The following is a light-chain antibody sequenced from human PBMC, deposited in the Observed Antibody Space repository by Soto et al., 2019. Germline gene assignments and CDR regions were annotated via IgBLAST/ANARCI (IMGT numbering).Light chain of an antibody. V-gene: IGKV1-16*02. J-gene: IGKJ1*01. CDR3: QLYNSDPRT. CDR1: QDIGYS. CDR2: AAA. Sequence: DIQMTQSPSSLSASVGARVTITCRASQDIGYSLGWFQQRPGKAPKSLIYAAATLQSGVPSKFSGIATLTHFTLTICSLQSEEFGIYCCQLYNSDPRTIGQGTNVEIK.